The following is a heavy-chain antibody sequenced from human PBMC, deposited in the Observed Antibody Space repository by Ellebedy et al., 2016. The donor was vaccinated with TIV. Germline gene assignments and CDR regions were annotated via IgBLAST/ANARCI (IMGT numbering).Heavy chain of an antibody. Sequence: PGGSLRLSCAASGFTFSGYWMSWVRQAPGKGLEWVANIKEDGSEAYYVDSVKGRFTISRDNAKNSLSLQMSNLRAEDTAVFYCARAGGRHSTGSGFYWGQGTRVTVST. CDR1: GFTFSGYW. D-gene: IGHD2-2*01. CDR3: ARAGGRHSTGSGFY. CDR2: IKEDGSEA. J-gene: IGHJ4*02. V-gene: IGHV3-7*03.